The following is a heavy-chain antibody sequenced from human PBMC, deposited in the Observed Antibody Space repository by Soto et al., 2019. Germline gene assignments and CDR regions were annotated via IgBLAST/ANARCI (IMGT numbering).Heavy chain of an antibody. D-gene: IGHD2-8*01. J-gene: IGHJ4*02. Sequence: PGGSLRLSCAASGFTFSNAWMNWVRQAPGKGLEWVGRIKSKTDGGTTDYAAPVKGRFTISRDDSKNTLYLQMNSLKTEDTAVYYCTTDVPDCTNGVCYKGTLDYWGQGTLVTVSS. CDR2: IKSKTDGGTT. CDR1: GFTFSNAW. V-gene: IGHV3-15*07. CDR3: TTDVPDCTNGVCYKGTLDY.